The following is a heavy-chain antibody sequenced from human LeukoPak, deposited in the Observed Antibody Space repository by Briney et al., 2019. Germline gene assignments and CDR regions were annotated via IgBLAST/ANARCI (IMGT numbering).Heavy chain of an antibody. D-gene: IGHD3-22*01. CDR1: GGSISSYY. V-gene: IGHV4-59*01. CDR3: ARAFWGSSGPPGY. Sequence: SETLSLTCTVSGGSISSYYWSWIRQPPGKGLEWIGYIYYSGSTNYNPSLKSRVTISVDTSKNQFSLKLSSVTAADTAVYYCARAFWGSSGPPGYWGQGTLVTVSS. J-gene: IGHJ4*02. CDR2: IYYSGST.